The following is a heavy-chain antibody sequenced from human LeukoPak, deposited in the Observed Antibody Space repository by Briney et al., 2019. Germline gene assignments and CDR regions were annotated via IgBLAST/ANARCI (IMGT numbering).Heavy chain of an antibody. CDR2: INHSGST. D-gene: IGHD3-9*01. CDR3: AREKLRYFDWSNWFDP. CDR1: GGSISSGGYS. J-gene: IGHJ5*02. Sequence: SETLSLTCAVSGGSISSGGYSWSWIRQPPGKGLEWIGEINHSGSTNYNPSLKSRVTISVDTSKNQFSLKLSSVTAADTAVYYCAREKLRYFDWSNWFDPWGQGTLVTVSS. V-gene: IGHV4-34*01.